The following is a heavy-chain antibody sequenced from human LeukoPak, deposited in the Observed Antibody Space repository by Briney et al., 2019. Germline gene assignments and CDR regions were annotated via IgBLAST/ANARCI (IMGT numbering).Heavy chain of an antibody. V-gene: IGHV1-8*01. CDR2: MNPGSGNT. Sequence: ASVTVSCKASGYTFTSYDINWVRQATGQGLEWVGWMNPGSGNTGLAQKFQGRVTMTSNTSTSTAYMELSSLRSEDTVVYFCARASRQVKGYDSAGYYYFGYWGQGAVVTVSS. D-gene: IGHD3-22*01. J-gene: IGHJ4*02. CDR1: GYTFTSYD. CDR3: ARASRQVKGYDSAGYYYFGY.